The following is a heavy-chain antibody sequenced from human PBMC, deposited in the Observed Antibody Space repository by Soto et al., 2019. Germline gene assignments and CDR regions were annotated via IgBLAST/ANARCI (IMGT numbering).Heavy chain of an antibody. CDR2: ITHSGST. V-gene: IGHV4-34*09. CDR1: GGYSSGYD. CDR3: AREYTYGSNFFDC. Sequence: SETMSLTCAVYGGYSSGYDGSCISQPQEKGLEKIGDITHSGSTYYNPSLKSRVIISVDTSKNQFSLSLTSVTAADSAVYYCAREYTYGSNFFDCWGQGALVTVSS. D-gene: IGHD5-18*01. J-gene: IGHJ4*02.